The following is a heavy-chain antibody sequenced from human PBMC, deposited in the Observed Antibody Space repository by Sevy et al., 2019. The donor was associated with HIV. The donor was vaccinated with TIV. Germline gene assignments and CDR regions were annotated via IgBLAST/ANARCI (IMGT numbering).Heavy chain of an antibody. CDR3: ARAPVYCRGGNCYPYHFDY. V-gene: IGHV1-2*02. D-gene: IGHD2-15*01. J-gene: IGHJ4*02. CDR1: GYSFTGYY. CDR2: INPNNGGT. Sequence: ASVKVSCKASGYSFTGYYIHWVRQAPGQGLEWMGWINPNNGGTNYAQKFQGRVTMTRDTSISTVYMELSRLKSDDTAVYYCARAPVYCRGGNCYPYHFDYWGQGTLVTVSS.